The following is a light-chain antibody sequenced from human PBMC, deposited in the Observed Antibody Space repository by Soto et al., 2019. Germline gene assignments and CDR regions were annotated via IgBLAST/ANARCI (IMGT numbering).Light chain of an antibody. CDR1: QSVSSS. CDR2: AAS. Sequence: EIVMTQSPATLSVSPGERATLSCRASQSVSSSLAWYQQKPGQAPRLLIYAASTRATGIPARFSGSGSGTVFTLTISSLQSEDFAVYYCQQYNDWPLTFGGGTKVEIK. J-gene: IGKJ4*01. CDR3: QQYNDWPLT. V-gene: IGKV3-15*01.